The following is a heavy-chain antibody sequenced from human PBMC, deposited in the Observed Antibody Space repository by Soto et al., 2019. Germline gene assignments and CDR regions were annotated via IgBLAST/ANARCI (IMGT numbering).Heavy chain of an antibody. J-gene: IGHJ6*02. CDR1: CGSISSYY. CDR2: IYTSGST. Sequence: PSETLSLTCTVSCGSISSYYWSWIRQPAGKGLEWIGRIYTSGSTNYNPSLKSRVTMSVDTSKNQFSLKLSSVTAADTAVYYCARGGLWFGELLPYYYYGMDVWGQGTTVTVSS. V-gene: IGHV4-4*07. CDR3: ARGGLWFGELLPYYYYGMDV. D-gene: IGHD3-10*01.